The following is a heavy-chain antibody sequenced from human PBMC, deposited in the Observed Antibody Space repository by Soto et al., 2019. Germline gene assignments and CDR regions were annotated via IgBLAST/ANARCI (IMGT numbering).Heavy chain of an antibody. CDR1: GYSFTTHW. D-gene: IGHD1-1*01. J-gene: IGHJ6*02. CDR3: ARSMEAGSYYGLDV. V-gene: IGHV5-51*01. Sequence: GESLNISSKGSGYSFTTHWNGWVRQMRGKGLVWMGIIYPGDPDTRYSPSFQGQVTISADKSISTAYLQWNSLKASDTATYYCARSMEAGSYYGLDVWGQGTTVTVSS. CDR2: IYPGDPDT.